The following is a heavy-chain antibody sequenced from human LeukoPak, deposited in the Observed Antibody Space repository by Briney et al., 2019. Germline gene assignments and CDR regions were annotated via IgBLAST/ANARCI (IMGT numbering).Heavy chain of an antibody. D-gene: IGHD4-17*01. V-gene: IGHV3-23*01. CDR1: GFTFSNYA. CDR2: IKGSGDGK. J-gene: IGHJ1*01. CDR3: GRDPNGDYVGAFSFQR. Sequence: PGGSLRLSRAASGFTFSNYAMVWVRQGPGKGLEWVSAIKGSGDGKYYADSVKGRFTMSRDNSKNMLYLQMNSLRDDDTAVYYCGRDPNGDYVGAFSFQRWGQGTLVTVSS.